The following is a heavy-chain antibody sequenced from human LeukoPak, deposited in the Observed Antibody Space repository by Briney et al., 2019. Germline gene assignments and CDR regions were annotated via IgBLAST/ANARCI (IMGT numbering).Heavy chain of an antibody. Sequence: ASVKVSCKASGYTFTSYGISWVRQAPGQGLEWMGWISAYNGNTNYAQKLQGRVTMTTDTSTSTAYMELRSLRSDDTAVYYCARENLDPPGSGYPYWGQGTLVTVSS. CDR3: ARENLDPPGSGYPY. V-gene: IGHV1-18*01. CDR1: GYTFTSYG. D-gene: IGHD3-3*01. CDR2: ISAYNGNT. J-gene: IGHJ4*02.